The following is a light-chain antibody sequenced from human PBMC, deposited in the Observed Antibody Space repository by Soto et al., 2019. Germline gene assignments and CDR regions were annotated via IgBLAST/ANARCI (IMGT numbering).Light chain of an antibody. CDR1: QSVSSSY. CDR2: GAS. Sequence: EIVLTQSPGTLSLSPGERATLSCRASQSVSSSYLAWYQQKPGQAPRLLIYGASSRATGIPDRFSGSGSGTDFPLTISRLEPEDSAVYYFQQYGSSPWTFGQGTKVEIK. J-gene: IGKJ1*01. V-gene: IGKV3-20*01. CDR3: QQYGSSPWT.